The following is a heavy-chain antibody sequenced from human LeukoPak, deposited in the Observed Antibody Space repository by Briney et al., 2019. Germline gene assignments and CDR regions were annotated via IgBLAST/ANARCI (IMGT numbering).Heavy chain of an antibody. V-gene: IGHV4-34*01. CDR3: ARFGSGWYYFDY. Sequence: GSLRLSCAASGFTVSSTYMSWVRQAPGKGLEWIGEINHSGSTNYNPSLKSRVTISVDTSKNQFSLKLSSVTAADTAVYYCARFGSGWYYFDYWGQGALVTVSS. CDR1: GFTVSSTY. CDR2: INHSGST. J-gene: IGHJ4*02. D-gene: IGHD6-19*01.